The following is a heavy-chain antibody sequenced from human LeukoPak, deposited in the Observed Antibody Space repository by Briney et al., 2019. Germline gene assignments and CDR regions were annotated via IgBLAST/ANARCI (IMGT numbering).Heavy chain of an antibody. CDR1: GFIFSSYT. Sequence: PGGSLRLSCEASGFIFSSYTMNWVRQAPGKGLEWVSSISSSSYIYYTDSLKGRFTISRDNAKNSLYLQMNSLRAEDTAVYYCAREDYGDPGAFDIWGQGTMVTVSS. J-gene: IGHJ3*02. CDR2: ISSSSYI. V-gene: IGHV3-21*01. D-gene: IGHD4-17*01. CDR3: AREDYGDPGAFDI.